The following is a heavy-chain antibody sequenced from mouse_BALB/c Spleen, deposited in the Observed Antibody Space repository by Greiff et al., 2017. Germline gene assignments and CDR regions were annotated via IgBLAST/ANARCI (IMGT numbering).Heavy chain of an antibody. V-gene: IGHV14-3*02. CDR1: GFNIKDTY. J-gene: IGHJ3*01. D-gene: IGHD2-3*01. Sequence: EVKLQESGAELVKPGASVKLSCTASGFNIKDTYMHWVKQRPEQGLEWIGRIDPANGNTKYDPKFQGKATITADTSSNTAYLQLSSLTSEDTAVYYCARGTLDGYYVPFAYWGQGTLVTVSA. CDR3: ARGTLDGYYVPFAY. CDR2: IDPANGNT.